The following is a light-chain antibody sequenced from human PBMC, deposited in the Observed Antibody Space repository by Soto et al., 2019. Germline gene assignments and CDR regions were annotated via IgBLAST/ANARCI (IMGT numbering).Light chain of an antibody. CDR3: SSYTGTSALIL. CDR2: EVS. J-gene: IGLJ2*01. CDR1: SSDVGGYDY. Sequence: QSAVTQPASVSGSPGQSITISCTGTSSDVGGYDYVSWYQQYPGKAPRLIIYEVSNRPSGVSNRFSRSKSGNTASLTISGLRAEDEGDYFCSSYTGTSALILFGGGTKLTVL. V-gene: IGLV2-14*01.